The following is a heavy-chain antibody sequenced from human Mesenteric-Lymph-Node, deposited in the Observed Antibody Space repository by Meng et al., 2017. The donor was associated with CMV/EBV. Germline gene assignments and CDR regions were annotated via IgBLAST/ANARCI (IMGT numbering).Heavy chain of an antibody. CDR1: GFTFSSYW. CDR3: ARGSLYYYYYGMDV. Sequence: GGSLRLSCAASGFTFSSYWMSWVRQAPGKGLEWVANIKQDGSEKYYVDSVKGRFTISRDNAKNSLYLQMNSLRAEDTAVYYCARGSLYYYYYGMDVWGQGTTVTV. CDR2: IKQDGSEK. J-gene: IGHJ6*02. V-gene: IGHV3-7*01.